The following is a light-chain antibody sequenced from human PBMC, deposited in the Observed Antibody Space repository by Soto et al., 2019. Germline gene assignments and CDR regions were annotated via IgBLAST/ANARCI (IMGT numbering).Light chain of an antibody. V-gene: IGLV1-44*01. CDR2: TNN. J-gene: IGLJ1*01. Sequence: QSVLTQPPSVSGTPGQRVTISCSGGTSNIGSHSVNWYQHLPGTAPKLLIITNNQRPSGVPDRFSGYKSGSSACLVISGLQSEDEAVYYCATWDDSLKGVFGTGTKLTVL. CDR3: ATWDDSLKGV. CDR1: TSNIGSHS.